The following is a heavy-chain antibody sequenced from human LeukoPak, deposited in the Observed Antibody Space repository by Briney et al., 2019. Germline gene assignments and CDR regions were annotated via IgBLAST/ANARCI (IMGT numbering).Heavy chain of an antibody. CDR3: ARDLKGRARDKTGTTFY. D-gene: IGHD1-7*01. CDR2: ISGSGAST. J-gene: IGHJ4*02. CDR1: GFTFSSYA. V-gene: IGHV3-23*01. Sequence: PGGSLRLSCAASGFTFSSYAMSWDRQAPGKGLEWVSAISGSGASTYYADSVKGRFTISRDNSKNTLYLQMNSLRAEDTAVYYCARDLKGRARDKTGTTFYWGQGTLVTVSS.